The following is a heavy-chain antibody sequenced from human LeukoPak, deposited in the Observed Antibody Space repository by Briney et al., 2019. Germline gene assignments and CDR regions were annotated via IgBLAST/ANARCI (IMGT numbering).Heavy chain of an antibody. J-gene: IGHJ5*02. CDR2: ISGSGGST. V-gene: IGHV3-23*01. CDR1: GFTFSSYA. CDR3: AKGIAVAGTQWFDP. D-gene: IGHD6-19*01. Sequence: GGSLRLSCAASGFTFSSYAMSWVRQAPGKGLEWVSVISGSGGSTYYADSVKGRFTISRDNSKNTLYLQMNSLRAEDTAVYYCAKGIAVAGTQWFDPWGQGTLVTVSS.